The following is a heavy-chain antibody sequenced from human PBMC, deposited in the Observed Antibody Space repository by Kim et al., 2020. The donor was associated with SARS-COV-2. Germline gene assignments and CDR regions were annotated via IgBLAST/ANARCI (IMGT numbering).Heavy chain of an antibody. V-gene: IGHV1-69*13. J-gene: IGHJ4*01. D-gene: IGHD2-21*02. CDR1: GGTFSTFA. Sequence: SVKVSCKTSGGTFSTFALSWVRQAPGQGLEWMGGIIPIFGTTDYAQKFQDRVTITADESTSTAYMELTDLRYDDTAVYYCATRGDCGGDCAQYYFDYWG. CDR2: IIPIFGTT. CDR3: ATRGDCGGDCAQYYFDY.